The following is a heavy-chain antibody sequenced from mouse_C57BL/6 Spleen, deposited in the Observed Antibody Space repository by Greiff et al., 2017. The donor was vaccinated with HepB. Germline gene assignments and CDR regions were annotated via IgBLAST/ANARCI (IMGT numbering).Heavy chain of an antibody. CDR2: IDPSDSET. CDR1: GYTFTSYW. Sequence: QVQLQQSGAELVRPGSSVKLSCKASGYTFTSYWMHWVKQRPIQGLEWIGNIDPSDSETHYNQKFKDKATLTVDKSSSTAYMQLSSLTSEDSAVYYCAREGFYYSNEGFDYWGQGTTLTVSS. J-gene: IGHJ2*01. CDR3: AREGFYYSNEGFDY. V-gene: IGHV1-52*01. D-gene: IGHD2-5*01.